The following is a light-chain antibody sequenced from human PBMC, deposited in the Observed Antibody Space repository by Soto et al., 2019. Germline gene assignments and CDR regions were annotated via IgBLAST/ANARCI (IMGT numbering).Light chain of an antibody. V-gene: IGLV2-14*01. Sequence: QSALTQPASVSGSPGQSITISCTGTSSDVGGYNYVSWYQQHPGKAPKLMIYDVSNRPSGVSNRFSGSKSGNTASLTISELQAEDEAAYYCCSYTSSSTNWVFGGGTELTVL. J-gene: IGLJ3*02. CDR2: DVS. CDR1: SSDVGGYNY. CDR3: CSYTSSSTNWV.